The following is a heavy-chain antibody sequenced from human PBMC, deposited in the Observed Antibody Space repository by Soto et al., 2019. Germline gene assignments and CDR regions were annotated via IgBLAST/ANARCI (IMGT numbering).Heavy chain of an antibody. CDR2: IHLNSGGT. Sequence: ASVKVSCKASGYTFTGYYVHWVRQAPGHGLEWLGWIHLNSGGTNYAQSFQGRVTMTRDMSVSTVYMEMTGLSSDDTAAYYCASPREVGYSNFFFLSLGVWGQGTTVTVSS. J-gene: IGHJ6*02. V-gene: IGHV1-2*02. CDR3: ASPREVGYSNFFFLSLGV. CDR1: GYTFTGYY. D-gene: IGHD2-21*01.